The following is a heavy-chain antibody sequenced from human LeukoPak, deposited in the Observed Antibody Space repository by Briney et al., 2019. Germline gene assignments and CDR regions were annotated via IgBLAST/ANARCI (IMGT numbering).Heavy chain of an antibody. Sequence: EASVKVSCKASGFTFTSSAMQWVRQARGQRLEWIGWIVVGSGNTNYAQKFQERVTITRDMSTSTAYMELSSLRSEDTAVYYCAAVRDYYDSSGYSNLGFDYWGQGTLATVSS. CDR2: IVVGSGNT. CDR1: GFTFTSSA. CDR3: AAVRDYYDSSGYSNLGFDY. D-gene: IGHD3-22*01. J-gene: IGHJ4*02. V-gene: IGHV1-58*02.